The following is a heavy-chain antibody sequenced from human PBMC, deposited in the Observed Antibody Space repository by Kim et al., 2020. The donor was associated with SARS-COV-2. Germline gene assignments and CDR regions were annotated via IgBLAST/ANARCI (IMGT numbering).Heavy chain of an antibody. CDR2: IYYSGST. D-gene: IGHD2-2*02. CDR1: GGSISSSSYY. V-gene: IGHV4-39*01. CDR3: ARHEDCSSTSCYNGVDY. J-gene: IGHJ4*02. Sequence: SETLSLTCTVSGGSISSSSYYWGWIRQPPGKGLEWIGSIYYSGSTYYNPSLKSRVTISVDTSKNQFSLKLSSVTAADTAVYYCARHEDCSSTSCYNGVDYWGQGTLVTVSS.